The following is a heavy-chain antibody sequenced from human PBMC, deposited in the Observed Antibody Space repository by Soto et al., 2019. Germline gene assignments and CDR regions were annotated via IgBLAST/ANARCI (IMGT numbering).Heavy chain of an antibody. CDR2: IIPILGIA. CDR1: GGTFGSYT. D-gene: IGHD5-18*01. Sequence: SVKVSCKASGGTFGSYTISWVRQAPGQGLEWMGRIIPILGIANYAQKFQGRVTITADKSTSTAYMELSSLRSEDTAVYYCASFVDTAMASFEYWGQGTLVTVSS. J-gene: IGHJ4*02. V-gene: IGHV1-69*02. CDR3: ASFVDTAMASFEY.